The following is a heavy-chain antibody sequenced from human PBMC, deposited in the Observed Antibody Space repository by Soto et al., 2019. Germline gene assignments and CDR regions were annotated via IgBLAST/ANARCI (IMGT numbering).Heavy chain of an antibody. Sequence: SETLSLTCAVSGGSITTGNHYWSWIRQLPGQGLQWIGLVTSTGSPHYNPSLQSRGTISLDTSKNQFSLKLNSVTAADTAVYYCARSRFSSSWYPDNWGQGTLVTV. CDR3: ARSRFSSSWYPDN. V-gene: IGHV4-31*02. D-gene: IGHD6-13*01. CDR2: VTSTGSP. CDR1: GGSITTGNHY. J-gene: IGHJ4*02.